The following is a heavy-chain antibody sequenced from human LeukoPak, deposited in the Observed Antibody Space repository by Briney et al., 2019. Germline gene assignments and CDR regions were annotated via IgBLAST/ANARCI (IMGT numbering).Heavy chain of an antibody. CDR1: GGSISSYY. V-gene: IGHV4-59*01. CDR2: IYYSGST. CDR3: ARLTTIFGVVVDY. D-gene: IGHD3-3*01. Sequence: PSETLSLTCTVSGGSISSYYWSWIRQPPGKGLEWIGYIYYSGSTNYNPSLKSRVTISVDTSKNQFSLKLSSVTAADTAVYYCARLTTIFGVVVDYWGQGTLVTVSS. J-gene: IGHJ4*02.